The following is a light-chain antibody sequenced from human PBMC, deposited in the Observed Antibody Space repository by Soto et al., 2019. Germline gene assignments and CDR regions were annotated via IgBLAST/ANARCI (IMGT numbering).Light chain of an antibody. CDR3: QQYNSHPWT. CDR1: QSIRSW. Sequence: DIQMTQSPSTLPASVGDRVTVTCRASQSIRSWLAWYQEKPGKAPKLLIYKASLLETRVTSRSSGSGSGTEFTLTISSLQTDDFGTYYCQQYNSHPWTFGQGTKVDIK. CDR2: KAS. V-gene: IGKV1-5*03. J-gene: IGKJ1*01.